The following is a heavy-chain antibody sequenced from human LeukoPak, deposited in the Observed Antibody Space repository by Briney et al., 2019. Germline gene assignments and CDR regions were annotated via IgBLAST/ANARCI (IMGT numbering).Heavy chain of an antibody. CDR2: MNPYSGNT. CDR3: ARGSVAPLDY. Sequence: ASVKVSCKASGYTFTSYDINWVRQATGQGPEWMGWMNPYSGNTGYEQKFQGRVTITRNTSISTAYMELSSLRSEDTAVYYCARGSVAPLDYWGQGTLVTVSS. D-gene: IGHD4-23*01. CDR1: GYTFTSYD. V-gene: IGHV1-8*03. J-gene: IGHJ4*02.